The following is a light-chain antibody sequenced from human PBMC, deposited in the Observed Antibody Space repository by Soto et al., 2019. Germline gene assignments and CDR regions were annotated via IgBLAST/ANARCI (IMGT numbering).Light chain of an antibody. CDR3: QSYDNSLSVYV. J-gene: IGLJ1*01. CDR2: SNY. CDR1: RSNIESNT. V-gene: IGLV1-44*01. Sequence: QSVLTQPPSASGTPGQRVTISCSGSRSNIESNTVTWYQQLPGTAPQLVIYSNYDRPSGVPDRFSGSTSGTSASLAITGLQAEDEADYYCQSYDNSLSVYVFGTGTKVTVL.